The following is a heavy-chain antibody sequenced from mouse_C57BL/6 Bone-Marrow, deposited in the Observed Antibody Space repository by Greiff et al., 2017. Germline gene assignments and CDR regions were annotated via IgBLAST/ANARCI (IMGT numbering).Heavy chain of an antibody. CDR1: GYTFTSYG. CDR2: IYPRSGNT. J-gene: IGHJ2*01. CDR3: ARSLYYYGSRYYFDY. Sequence: VKLVESGAELARPGASVKLSCKASGYTFTSYGISWVKQRTGQGLEWIGEIYPRSGNTYYNEKFKGKATLTADKSSSTAYMELRSLTSEDSAVYFCARSLYYYGSRYYFDYWGQGTTLTVSS. D-gene: IGHD1-1*01. V-gene: IGHV1-81*01.